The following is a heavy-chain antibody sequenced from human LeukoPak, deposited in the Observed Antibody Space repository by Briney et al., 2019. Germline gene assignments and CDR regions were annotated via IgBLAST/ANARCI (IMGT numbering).Heavy chain of an antibody. CDR3: ARYDYYDSSGYKIAEYFQH. Sequence: GGSLRLSCAASGFTFSSYWMHWVRQAPGKGLVWVSRINSDGSSTSYADSVKGRFTISRDNAKDTLYLQMNSLRAEDTAVYYCARYDYYDSSGYKIAEYFQHWGQGTLVTVSS. CDR1: GFTFSSYW. D-gene: IGHD3-22*01. CDR2: INSDGSST. V-gene: IGHV3-74*01. J-gene: IGHJ1*01.